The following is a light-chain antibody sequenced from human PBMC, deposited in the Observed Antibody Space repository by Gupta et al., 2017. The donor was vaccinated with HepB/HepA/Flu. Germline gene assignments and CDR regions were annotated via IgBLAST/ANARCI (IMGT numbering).Light chain of an antibody. CDR2: DVT. Sequence: QSALTQPASVSGSPGQSITISCTGTSSDVGAYNYVSWYQQHPGKAPKLMIYDVTNRPSGVSYRFSGFKSGNTASLTIPGLPAEEEADYYCSSYTSSYTLVFGTGTKVTVL. V-gene: IGLV2-14*01. J-gene: IGLJ1*01. CDR3: SSYTSSYTLV. CDR1: SSDVGAYNY.